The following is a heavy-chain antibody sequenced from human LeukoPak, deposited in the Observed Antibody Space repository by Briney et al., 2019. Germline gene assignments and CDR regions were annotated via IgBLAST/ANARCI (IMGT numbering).Heavy chain of an antibody. CDR1: GFTFSDYY. D-gene: IGHD1-20*01. V-gene: IGHV3-11*01. CDR2: ISSSGSTL. CDR3: ARRRYNWNAIDY. Sequence: PGGSLRLSCAASGFTFSDYYMSWIRQAPGKGLEWVSYISSSGSTLYYADSVKGRITISRDNAKDSLYLQMNSLRAEDTAVYYCARRRYNWNAIDYWGQGTLVTVSS. J-gene: IGHJ4*02.